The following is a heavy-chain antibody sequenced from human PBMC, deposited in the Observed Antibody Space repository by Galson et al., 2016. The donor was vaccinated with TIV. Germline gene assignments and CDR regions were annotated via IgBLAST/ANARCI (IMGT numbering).Heavy chain of an antibody. V-gene: IGHV3-20*04. D-gene: IGHD3-10*01. CDR1: GFTFDGHG. J-gene: IGHJ6*03. CDR2: ISWNGGST. CDR3: ARLNGDTYYYFYIDV. Sequence: SLRLSCAASGFTFDGHGMSWVRQAPGKGLEWVSGISWNGGSTHYADSVKGRFTVSRDNAKNSVYLQMNSLRAEDTALYYCARLNGDTYYYFYIDVWGKGTTVTVSS.